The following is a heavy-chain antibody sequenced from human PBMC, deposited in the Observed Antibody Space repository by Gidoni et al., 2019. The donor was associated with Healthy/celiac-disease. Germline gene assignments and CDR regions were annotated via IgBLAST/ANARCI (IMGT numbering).Heavy chain of an antibody. CDR3: AMGYYDSRDRFDY. Sequence: EVQLVESGGGLVQPGGSLRLSCAASGFTFSSYSMNWVRKAPGKGLEWVSYSSSRSSTIYYADSVKGRFTISRDNAKNSLYLQMNSLRDEDTAVYYCAMGYYDSRDRFDYWGQGTLVTVSS. J-gene: IGHJ4*02. CDR1: GFTFSSYS. CDR2: SSSRSSTI. D-gene: IGHD3-22*01. V-gene: IGHV3-48*02.